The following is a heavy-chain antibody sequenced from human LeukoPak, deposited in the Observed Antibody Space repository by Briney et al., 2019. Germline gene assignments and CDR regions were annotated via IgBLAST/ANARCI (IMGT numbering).Heavy chain of an antibody. J-gene: IGHJ4*02. CDR3: ARDRRVGCSFTTCYLFDY. V-gene: IGHV3-23*01. Sequence: GGSLRLSCAASGFTFNSYTMSWVRQAPGKGLEWVSLFSGSGDSTYYTDSVKGRFTISRDNSKNTLYLQMNSLRAGDKAVYYFARDRRVGCSFTTCYLFDYWGQGTLVTVSS. CDR2: FSGSGDST. D-gene: IGHD2-2*01. CDR1: GFTFNSYT.